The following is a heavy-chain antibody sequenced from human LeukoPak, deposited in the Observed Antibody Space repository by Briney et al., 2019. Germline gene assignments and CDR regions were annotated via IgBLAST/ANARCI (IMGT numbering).Heavy chain of an antibody. CDR1: GFAVSRKA. CDR2: IGGNIIDT. V-gene: IGHV3-23*01. J-gene: IGHJ4*01. D-gene: IGHD1-26*01. CDR3: AIKTALSWSYRGVDY. Sequence: PGGSQRPSCAPSGFAVSRKAITWARQAPGKGLEWVSAIGGNIIDTYHADSVKGRFTISRDNSKNTLCLQMNSLRAEDTAVYYCAIKTALSWSYRGVDYWGRGTLVTVSS.